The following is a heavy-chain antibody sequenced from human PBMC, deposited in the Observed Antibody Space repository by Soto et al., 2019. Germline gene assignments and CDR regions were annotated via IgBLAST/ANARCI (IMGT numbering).Heavy chain of an antibody. CDR3: AITSVADASFDY. CDR2: ISYDGGET. Sequence: GGSLRLSCAGSGFIFSNYGMHWVRQAPGKGLEWVAFISYDGGETFYADSVKGRFTISRDNSKSTVFLHMNSLKKEDTAVYYCAITSVADASFDYWGQGTLVTV. V-gene: IGHV3-30*03. J-gene: IGHJ4*02. CDR1: GFIFSNYG. D-gene: IGHD5-12*01.